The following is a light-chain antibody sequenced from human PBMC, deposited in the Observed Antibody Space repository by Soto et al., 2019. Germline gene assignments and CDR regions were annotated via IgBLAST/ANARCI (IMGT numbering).Light chain of an antibody. J-gene: IGKJ2*01. CDR1: QRVSSNY. CDR2: GAS. V-gene: IGKV3-20*01. CDR3: QQYSDSLYT. Sequence: EIVLTQSSGTLSLSPGERATLSCRASQRVSSNYLACYQQKPGQAPRLLIYGASSRATGIPDRFSGSGSGTDFTLTISRLEPEDFAVYYCQQYSDSLYTFGQGTKVDIK.